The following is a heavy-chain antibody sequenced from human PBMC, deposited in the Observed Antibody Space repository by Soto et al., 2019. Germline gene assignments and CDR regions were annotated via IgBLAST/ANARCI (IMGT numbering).Heavy chain of an antibody. D-gene: IGHD3-22*01. V-gene: IGHV4-4*02. CDR2: IYHSGDT. J-gene: IGHJ6*02. CDR3: ARHNYDCSGTAVDV. CDR1: GGSITSINW. Sequence: SETLSLTCAVSGGSITSINWWTWVRQPPGKGLEWIGEIYHSGDTNYNPSLKSRVTISVDKSKNQFSLKLSSVTAADTAVYYCARHNYDCSGTAVDVWGQGTTVTISS.